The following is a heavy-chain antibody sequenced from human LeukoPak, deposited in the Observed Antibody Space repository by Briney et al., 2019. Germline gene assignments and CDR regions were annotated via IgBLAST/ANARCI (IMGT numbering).Heavy chain of an antibody. D-gene: IGHD5-18*01. V-gene: IGHV3-23*01. CDR1: GFTFSKYA. CDR3: AKLQLWLRPTDAFDI. CDR2: VNDRGTGT. J-gene: IGHJ3*02. Sequence: GGSLRLSCAASGFTFSKYAMSWVRQAPGKGLEWVSTVNDRGTGTYYADSVKGRFTISRDNSKNTLSLQMNSLRAEDTAVYYCAKLQLWLRPTDAFDIWGQGTMVTVSS.